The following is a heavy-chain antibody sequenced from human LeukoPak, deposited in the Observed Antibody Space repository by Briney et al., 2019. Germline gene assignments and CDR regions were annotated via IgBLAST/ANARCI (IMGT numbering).Heavy chain of an antibody. D-gene: IGHD5-24*01. Sequence: GVSLTLSCAASGFTFRNSWMNWVRQAPGKGLVWVTRINSDGTTTTYADPVKGRFIISRDNAKNTLYLKMNSLRAEDTAVYYCVKRDGYKPWDYNGMDVWGQGTTVTVSS. CDR2: INSDGTTT. V-gene: IGHV3-74*01. CDR1: GFTFRNSW. J-gene: IGHJ6*02. CDR3: VKRDGYKPWDYNGMDV.